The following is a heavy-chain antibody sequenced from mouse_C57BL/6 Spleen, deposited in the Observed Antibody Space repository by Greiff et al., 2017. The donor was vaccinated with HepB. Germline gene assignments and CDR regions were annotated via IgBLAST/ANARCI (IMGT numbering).Heavy chain of an antibody. CDR1: GFTFSSYA. V-gene: IGHV5-4*01. J-gene: IGHJ1*03. CDR2: ISDGGSYT. D-gene: IGHD5-5*01. Sequence: EVKLMESGGGLVKPGGSLKLSCAASGFTFSSYAMSWVRQTPEKRLEWVATISDGGSYTYYPDNVKGRFTISRDNAKNNLYLQMSHLKSEDTAMYYCARDSSGPNYLYWYFDVWGTGTTVTVSS. CDR3: ARDSSGPNYLYWYFDV.